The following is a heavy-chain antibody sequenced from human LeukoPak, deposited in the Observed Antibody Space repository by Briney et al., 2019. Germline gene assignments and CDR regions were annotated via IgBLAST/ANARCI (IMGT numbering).Heavy chain of an antibody. Sequence: GGSLRLSCAASGFTFSSYAMHWVRQAPGKGLEWVAVISYDGSNKYYADSVKGRFTISRDNSKNTLYLQMNSLRAEDTAVYYCAREESGTARENAFDIWGQGTMVTVSS. CDR2: ISYDGSNK. CDR1: GFTFSSYA. CDR3: AREESGTARENAFDI. J-gene: IGHJ3*02. D-gene: IGHD1-1*01. V-gene: IGHV3-30*01.